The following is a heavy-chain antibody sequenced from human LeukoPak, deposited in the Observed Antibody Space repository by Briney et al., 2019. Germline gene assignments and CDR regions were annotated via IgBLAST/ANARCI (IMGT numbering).Heavy chain of an antibody. CDR3: AREEKFGDYYNDY. D-gene: IGHD2-21*02. CDR1: GFTVSSNY. V-gene: IGHV3-53*01. J-gene: IGHJ4*02. Sequence: PGGSLRLSCAASGFTVSSNYMSWVRQAPGKGLEWVSIIYGGGSTYYADSVMGRFTISRDNSKNTLYLQMNSLRADDTAVYYCAREEKFGDYYNDYWGQGTLVTVSS. CDR2: IYGGGST.